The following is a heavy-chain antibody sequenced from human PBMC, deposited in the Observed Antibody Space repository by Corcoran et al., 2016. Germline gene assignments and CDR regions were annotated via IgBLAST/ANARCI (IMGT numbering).Heavy chain of an antibody. Sequence: QVQLVQSGAELKKPGSSVKLSCKASGATFSSYAISWVRQAPGQGLEWMGGIIPIFGTANYAQKFQGRVTITADESTSTAYMELSSLRSEDTAVYYCARDPSGDHAFDIWGQGTMVTVSS. CDR2: IIPIFGTA. D-gene: IGHD3-10*01. CDR1: GATFSSYA. J-gene: IGHJ3*02. CDR3: ARDPSGDHAFDI. V-gene: IGHV1-69*01.